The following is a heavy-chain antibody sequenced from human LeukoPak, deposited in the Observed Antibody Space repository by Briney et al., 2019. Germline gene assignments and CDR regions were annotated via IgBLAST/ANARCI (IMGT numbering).Heavy chain of an antibody. CDR1: GRSIISYY. CDR3: ASFNPLDY. V-gene: IGHV4-59*01. CDR2: VFSTGST. J-gene: IGHJ4*02. Sequence: SETLSLTCTVSGRSIISYYWSWIRQSPGKGLEWIGCVFSTGSTSYDPSLKSRVTISVDTSKNQFSLNLRSVTAADTAVYYCASFNPLDYWGQGTLVTVSS.